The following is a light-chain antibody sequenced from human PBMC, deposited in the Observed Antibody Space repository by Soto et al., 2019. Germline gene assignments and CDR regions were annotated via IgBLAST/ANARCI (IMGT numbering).Light chain of an antibody. CDR3: TSYTSSNTHV. Sequence: QSVLTQPASVSGSPGQSITISCTGTSSDVGGYNYVSWCQQHPGKAPKLMIYEVNNRPSGVSNRFSGSKSGNTASLTISGLQDEDEADYYCTSYTSSNTHVFGNGTKVTVL. V-gene: IGLV2-14*01. J-gene: IGLJ1*01. CDR1: SSDVGGYNY. CDR2: EVN.